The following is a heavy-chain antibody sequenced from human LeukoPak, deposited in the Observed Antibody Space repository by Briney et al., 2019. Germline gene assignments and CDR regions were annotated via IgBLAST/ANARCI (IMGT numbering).Heavy chain of an antibody. J-gene: IGHJ4*02. CDR3: TRDPNALDF. Sequence: GGSLRLSCAASGFTFSSYWMSWVRQAPGKGLEWVAYIRGSGTAIHYADPVKGRFTISRDNAKNSLFLQMNSLRDEDSAVYYCTRDPNALDFWGQGAQVTVSS. V-gene: IGHV3-48*02. CDR2: IRGSGTAI. CDR1: GFTFSSYW.